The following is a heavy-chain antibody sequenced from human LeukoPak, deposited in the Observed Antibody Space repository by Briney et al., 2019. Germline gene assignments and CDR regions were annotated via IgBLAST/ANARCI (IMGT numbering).Heavy chain of an antibody. J-gene: IGHJ4*02. Sequence: GGSLRLSCAASGFTFSSSGMHWVRQAPGKGLEWVAFIRYGGSKKYYADSVRGRFTISRDNSKNTLYLQMNSLRAEDTAVYYCAKGDTYAFQGDYWGQGTLVTVSS. CDR3: AKGDTYAFQGDY. V-gene: IGHV3-30*02. CDR1: GFTFSSSG. CDR2: IRYGGSKK. D-gene: IGHD2-2*01.